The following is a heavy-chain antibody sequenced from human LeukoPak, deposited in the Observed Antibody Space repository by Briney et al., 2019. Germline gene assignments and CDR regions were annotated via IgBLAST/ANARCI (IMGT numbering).Heavy chain of an antibody. CDR3: AGDSDSSGPGTFDY. J-gene: IGHJ4*02. V-gene: IGHV1-2*02. CDR1: GYTFTGYY. D-gene: IGHD3-22*01. Sequence: GASVKVSCKASGYTFTGYYMHWVRQAPGQGLEWMGWINPNSGGTNYAQKFQGRVTMTRDTSISTAYMELSRLRSDDTAVYYCAGDSDSSGPGTFDYWGQGTLVTVSS. CDR2: INPNSGGT.